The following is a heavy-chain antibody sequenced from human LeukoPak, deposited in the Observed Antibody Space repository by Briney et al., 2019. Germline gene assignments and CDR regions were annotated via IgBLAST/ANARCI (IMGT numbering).Heavy chain of an antibody. V-gene: IGHV3-53*01. CDR3: AKDRPGYCSSTSCYGLN. CDR1: GFTVSSNY. Sequence: GGSLRLSCAASGFTVSSNYMSWVRQAPGKGLEWVSVIYSGGSTYYADSVKGRLTISRDNSKNTLYLQMNSLRAEDTAVYYCAKDRPGYCSSTSCYGLNWGQGTLVTVSS. CDR2: IYSGGST. J-gene: IGHJ4*02. D-gene: IGHD2-2*03.